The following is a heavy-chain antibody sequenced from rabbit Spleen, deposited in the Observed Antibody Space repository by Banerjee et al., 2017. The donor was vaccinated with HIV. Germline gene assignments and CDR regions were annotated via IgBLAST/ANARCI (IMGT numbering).Heavy chain of an antibody. CDR1: GLDFSSSYW. D-gene: IGHD8-1*01. J-gene: IGHJ6*01. V-gene: IGHV1S45*01. Sequence: QEQLVESGGDLVKPGASLTLTCKASGLDFSSSYWICWVRQAPGKGLEWIACIDVVKSGSTYYETWAKGRFTISKTSSTTVTLQMTSLTVADTATYFCARDTGSSFSSYGMDLWGPGTLVTVS. CDR2: IDVVKSGST. CDR3: ARDTGSSFSSYGMDL.